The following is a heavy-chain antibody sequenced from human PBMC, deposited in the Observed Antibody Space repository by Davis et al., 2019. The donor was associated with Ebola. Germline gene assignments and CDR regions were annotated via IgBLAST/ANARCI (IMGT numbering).Heavy chain of an antibody. CDR1: GFTFRSYG. CDR3: AIPDCSGADCYTVYIKN. CDR2: IWYDGSRK. D-gene: IGHD2-21*02. J-gene: IGHJ4*02. Sequence: GGSLRLSCAASGFTFRSYGMHWVRQAPGKGLEWVAVIWYDGSRKYYGDSVKGRFTISRDNSNNMLYRQMNSLRAEDTAVYYCAIPDCSGADCYTVYIKNWGQGTLVTVSS. V-gene: IGHV3-33*01.